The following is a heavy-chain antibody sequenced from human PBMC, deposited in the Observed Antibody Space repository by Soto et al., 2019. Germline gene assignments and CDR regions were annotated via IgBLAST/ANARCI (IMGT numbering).Heavy chain of an antibody. V-gene: IGHV4-59*01. CDR2: IYYSGST. Sequence: PSETLSLTCTVSGGSISSYYWSWIRQPPGKGLEWIGYIYYSGSTNYNPSLKSRVTISVDTSKNQFSLKLRSVTAADTAVYSCARLPTPSISGDYVFGFDYWGQGTLVTVSS. CDR3: ARLPTPSISGDYVFGFDY. D-gene: IGHD4-17*01. J-gene: IGHJ4*02. CDR1: GGSISSYY.